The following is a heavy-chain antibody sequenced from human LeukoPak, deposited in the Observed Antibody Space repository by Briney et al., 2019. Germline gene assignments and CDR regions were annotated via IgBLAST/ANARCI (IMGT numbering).Heavy chain of an antibody. Sequence: ASVKVSCKASGYTFISYGISWVRQAPGQGLEWMGWISAYNGNTNYAQKLQGRVTMTTDTSTSTAYMELRSLRSDDTAVYYCASTYCSSTSCYNYYMDVWGKGTTVTVSS. D-gene: IGHD2-2*02. CDR3: ASTYCSSTSCYNYYMDV. V-gene: IGHV1-18*01. J-gene: IGHJ6*03. CDR2: ISAYNGNT. CDR1: GYTFISYG.